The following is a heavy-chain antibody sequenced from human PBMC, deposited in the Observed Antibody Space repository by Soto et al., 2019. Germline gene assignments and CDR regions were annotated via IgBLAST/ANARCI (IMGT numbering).Heavy chain of an antibody. CDR3: AHSIAAPKHGIDY. CDR2: MHYTGFS. Sequence: CIRQSPEKGLEWIGYMHYTGFSHYNPSLKSRLTISVDRSKNQVVLTMTNMDPVDTATYYCAHSIAAPKHGIDYWGQGTLVTVSS. D-gene: IGHD6-6*01. V-gene: IGHV2-5*01. J-gene: IGHJ4*02.